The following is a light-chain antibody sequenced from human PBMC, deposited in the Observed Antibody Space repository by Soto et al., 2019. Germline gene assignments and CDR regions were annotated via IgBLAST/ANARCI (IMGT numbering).Light chain of an antibody. CDR1: YSNIGSNF. CDR3: GTWDSSLNVVV. V-gene: IGLV1-51*01. J-gene: IGLJ2*01. CDR2: DNT. Sequence: QSVLTQSSSGSAAAGQKVTISCSGSYSNIGSNFVSWYQHFPGSAPKLVIYDNTQRPSGIPDRFSGSKSGSSATLGITGLQTGDEADYYCGTWDSSLNVVVFGGGTKLTVL.